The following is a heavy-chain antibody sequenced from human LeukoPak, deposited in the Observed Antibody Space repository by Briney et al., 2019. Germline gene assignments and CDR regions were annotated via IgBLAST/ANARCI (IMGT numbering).Heavy chain of an antibody. V-gene: IGHV4-39*07. CDR2: INHSGST. CDR1: GGSISSSSYY. CDR3: ARGLYDYGDYGY. J-gene: IGHJ4*02. D-gene: IGHD4-17*01. Sequence: SETLSLTCTVSGGSISSSSYYWSWIRQPPGKGLEWIGEINHSGSTNYNPSLKSRVTISVDTSKNQFSLKLSSVTAADTAVYYCARGLYDYGDYGYWGQGTLVTVSS.